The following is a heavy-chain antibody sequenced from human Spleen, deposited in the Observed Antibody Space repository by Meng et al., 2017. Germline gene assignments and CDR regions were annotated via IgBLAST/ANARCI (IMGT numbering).Heavy chain of an antibody. J-gene: IGHJ5*02. CDR2: ISSGGTSI. CDR1: GFAFSNFY. CDR3: ARERAVTGRPTNWFDP. D-gene: IGHD6-19*01. Sequence: QVQLVGSGGGLVKPGGSLRLSCDTSGFAFSNFYMTWIRQAPGKGLEWISHISSGGTSIYYAESVRGRFTISRDNAKNSLYLEMNSLRAEDTAVYYCARERAVTGRPTNWFDPWGQGTLVTVSS. V-gene: IGHV3-11*04.